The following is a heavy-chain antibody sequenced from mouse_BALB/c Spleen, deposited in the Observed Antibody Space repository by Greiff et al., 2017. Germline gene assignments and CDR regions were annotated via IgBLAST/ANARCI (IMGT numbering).Heavy chain of an antibody. CDR1: GYAFSSYW. J-gene: IGHJ2*01. V-gene: IGHV1-80*01. D-gene: IGHD1-2*01. Sequence: QVQLQQSGAELVRPGSSVKISCKASGYAFSSYWMNWVKQRPGQGLEWIGQIYPGDGDTNYNEKFKGKATLTADKSSSTAYMQLSSLTSDDSAVYFCARVDYYGHFDYWGQGTTLTVSS. CDR3: ARVDYYGHFDY. CDR2: IYPGDGDT.